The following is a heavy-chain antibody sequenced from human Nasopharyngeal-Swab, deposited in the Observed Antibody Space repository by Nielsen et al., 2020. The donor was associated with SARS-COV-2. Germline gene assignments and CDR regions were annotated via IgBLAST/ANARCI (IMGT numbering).Heavy chain of an antibody. V-gene: IGHV1-3*01. D-gene: IGHD1-26*01. CDR3: ARDFRQRWELLHYYYYYGMDV. J-gene: IGHJ6*02. Sequence: KISCAASGFPFTSYAMHWVRQAPGQRLEWMGWINAGNGNTKYSQKFQGRVTITRDTSASTAYMELSSLRSEDTAVYYCARDFRQRWELLHYYYYYGMDVWGQGTTVTVSS. CDR2: INAGNGNT. CDR1: GFPFTSYA.